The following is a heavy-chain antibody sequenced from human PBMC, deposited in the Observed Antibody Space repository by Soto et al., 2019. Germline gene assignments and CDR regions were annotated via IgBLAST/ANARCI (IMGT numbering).Heavy chain of an antibody. V-gene: IGHV3-33*01. CDR3: ARDPIPMVRGGLHREDYFDY. D-gene: IGHD3-10*01. CDR1: GFTFSSYG. Sequence: GGSLRLSCAASGFTFSSYGMHWVRQAPGKGLEWVAVIWYDGSNKYYADSVKGRFTISRDNSKNTLYLQMNSLRAEDTAVYYCARDPIPMVRGGLHREDYFDYWGQGTLVTVSS. J-gene: IGHJ4*02. CDR2: IWYDGSNK.